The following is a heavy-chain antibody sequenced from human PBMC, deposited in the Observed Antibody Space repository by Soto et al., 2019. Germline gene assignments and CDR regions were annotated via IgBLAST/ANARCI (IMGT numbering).Heavy chain of an antibody. CDR2: IICSGGST. CDR1: GCTFSSNA. CDR3: TKVYYSTSWYNIRGSGDY. D-gene: IGHD6-13*01. J-gene: IGHJ4*02. Sequence: PGGSLRLSCAASGCTFSSNAMSWVRQAPGKGLEWVSAIICSGGSTYYAGSVKGRLTISRDNSKTTLYLKMNSPRGEGTAIDYCTKVYYSTSWYNIRGSGDYWGQGTLVTVSS. V-gene: IGHV3-23*01.